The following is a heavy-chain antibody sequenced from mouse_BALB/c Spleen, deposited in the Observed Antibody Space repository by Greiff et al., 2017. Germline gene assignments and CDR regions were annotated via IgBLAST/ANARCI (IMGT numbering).Heavy chain of an antibody. CDR3: TRDEEYYYGSSYVYFDY. Sequence: EVKLVESGGGLVKPGGSLKLSCAASGFTFSSYTMSWVRQTPEKRLEWVATISSGGSYTYYPDSVKGRFTISRDNAKNTLYLQMSSLKSEDTAMYYCTRDEEYYYGSSYVYFDYWGQGTTLTVSS. CDR2: ISSGGSYT. V-gene: IGHV5-6-4*01. D-gene: IGHD1-1*01. J-gene: IGHJ2*01. CDR1: GFTFSSYT.